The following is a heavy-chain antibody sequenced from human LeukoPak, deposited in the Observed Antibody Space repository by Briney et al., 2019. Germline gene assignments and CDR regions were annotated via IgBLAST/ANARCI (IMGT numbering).Heavy chain of an antibody. CDR2: ISTSGGST. D-gene: IGHD3-22*01. J-gene: IGHJ4*02. Sequence: GGSLRLSCAASGFTFSDFYMSWIRQAPGKGLEWVSGISTSGGSTSYADSVKGRFTISRDNPRNTLYMQMNSLRAEDTAVYYCAIMHRYYDGSGYWVQWGQGTLVTVSS. CDR1: GFTFSDFY. V-gene: IGHV3-23*01. CDR3: AIMHRYYDGSGYWVQ.